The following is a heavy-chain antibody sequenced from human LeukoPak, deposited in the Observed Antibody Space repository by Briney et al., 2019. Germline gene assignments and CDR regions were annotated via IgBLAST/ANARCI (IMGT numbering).Heavy chain of an antibody. D-gene: IGHD3-10*01. J-gene: IGHJ3*02. CDR2: IYTSGST. CDR3: ARDSYGSGSSTRGAFDI. CDR1: GGSISSGSYY. V-gene: IGHV4-61*02. Sequence: SETLFLTCTVSGGSISSGSYYWSWIRQPAGKGLEWIGRIYTSGSTNYNPSLKSRVTISVDTSKNQFSLKLSSVTAADTAVYYCARDSYGSGSSTRGAFDIWGQGTMVTVSS.